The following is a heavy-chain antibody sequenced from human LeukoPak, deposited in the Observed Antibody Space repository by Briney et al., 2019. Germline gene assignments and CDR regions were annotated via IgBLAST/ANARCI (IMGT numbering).Heavy chain of an antibody. D-gene: IGHD3-22*01. J-gene: IGHJ4*02. Sequence: GESLKISCMGSGYSFTSYWIGWVRQMPGKGLEWMGIIYPGDSDTRYSPSFQGQVTISADKSISTAYLQWSSLKASDTAMYYCARAGDSSGYYYHYWGQGTLVTVSS. V-gene: IGHV5-51*01. CDR2: IYPGDSDT. CDR3: ARAGDSSGYYYHY. CDR1: GYSFTSYW.